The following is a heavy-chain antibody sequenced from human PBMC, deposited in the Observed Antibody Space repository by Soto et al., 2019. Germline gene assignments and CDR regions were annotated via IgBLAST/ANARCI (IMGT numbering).Heavy chain of an antibody. CDR2: ISPSGSSI. CDR1: GFTFSDYF. V-gene: IGHV3-11*01. J-gene: IGHJ6*02. Sequence: QVQLVESGGGLVKPGGSLRLSCAASGFTFSDYFMNRIRQAPGKGLEWVSYISPSGSSIYYADSVRGRFTISRDNAKKYLSLQMNSLRAEDTAVYYCARGGYSSGWYHYYGMDVWGQGTTVTVSS. CDR3: ARGGYSSGWYHYYGMDV. D-gene: IGHD6-25*01.